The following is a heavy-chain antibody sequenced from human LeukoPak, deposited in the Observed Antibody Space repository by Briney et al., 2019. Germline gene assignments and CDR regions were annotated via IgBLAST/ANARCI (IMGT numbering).Heavy chain of an antibody. CDR2: INHSGST. D-gene: IGHD3-16*02. Sequence: PSETLSLTCAVYGGSFSGYYWSWIRQPPGKGLEWIGEINHSGSTNYNPSLKSRVTISVDTSKNQFSLKPSSVTAADTAVYYCARTYDYVWGSYRYTIRPFDYWGQGTLVTVSS. V-gene: IGHV4-34*01. CDR3: ARTYDYVWGSYRYTIRPFDY. J-gene: IGHJ4*02. CDR1: GGSFSGYY.